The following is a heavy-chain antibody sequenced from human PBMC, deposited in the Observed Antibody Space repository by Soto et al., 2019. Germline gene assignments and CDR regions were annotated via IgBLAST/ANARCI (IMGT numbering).Heavy chain of an antibody. V-gene: IGHV3-53*01. CDR1: LFTVRSSS. J-gene: IGHJ4*02. Sequence: GGSLTLCCEASLFTVRSSSMSWVRQAPGKGLEWVSIIYSGGGTYYADSVKGRFTISRDNSKNTLYLQMNSLTDEDTAVYYCARAREPEYSSAIFFDIWGQGDLVTCSS. CDR2: IYSGGGT. D-gene: IGHD5-18*01. CDR3: ARAREPEYSSAIFFDI.